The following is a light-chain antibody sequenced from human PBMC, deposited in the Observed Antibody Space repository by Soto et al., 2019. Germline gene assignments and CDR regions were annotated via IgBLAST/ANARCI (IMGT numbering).Light chain of an antibody. CDR3: QQRSNWPPT. Sequence: EIVLTQSPATLSLSTGERATLSCRASQSVSSYLAWYQQKPGQAHRLLIYDASNRATAIPTRFSGSGSGTDFPRTITGLEPEDFAVYYCQQRSNWPPTFGQGTRLEIK. CDR1: QSVSSY. V-gene: IGKV3-11*01. J-gene: IGKJ5*01. CDR2: DAS.